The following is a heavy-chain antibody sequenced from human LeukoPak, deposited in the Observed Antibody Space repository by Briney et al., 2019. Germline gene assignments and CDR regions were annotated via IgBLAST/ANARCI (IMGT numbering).Heavy chain of an antibody. CDR2: IWYDGNEI. D-gene: IGHD1-1*01. Sequence: GGSLRLSCGASGFTFSFYWMTWVRQAPGKGLEWVAFIWYDGNEIYYADSVKGRFTISRDNSRNTLYLQMNALKTEDTAVYYCAREQQGRRAAFDYWGQGTPVTVSS. V-gene: IGHV3-30*02. J-gene: IGHJ4*02. CDR3: AREQQGRRAAFDY. CDR1: GFTFSFYW.